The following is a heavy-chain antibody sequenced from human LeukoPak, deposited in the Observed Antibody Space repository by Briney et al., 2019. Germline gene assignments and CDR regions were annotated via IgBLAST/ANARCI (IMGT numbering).Heavy chain of an antibody. Sequence: PGGSLRLSCAASGFTFSDYYMSWIRQAPGKGLEWVSYISSSGSTIYYADSVKGRFTISRDNAKNSLYLQMNSLRAEDTAVYYCARDLRSGVPMVRGVTPGLPDYWGQGTLITVSS. CDR2: ISSSGSTI. D-gene: IGHD3-10*01. V-gene: IGHV3-11*04. J-gene: IGHJ4*02. CDR1: GFTFSDYY. CDR3: ARDLRSGVPMVRGVTPGLPDY.